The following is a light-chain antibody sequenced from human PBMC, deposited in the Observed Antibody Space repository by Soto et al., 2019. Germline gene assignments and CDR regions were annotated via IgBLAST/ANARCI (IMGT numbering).Light chain of an antibody. CDR3: QSYDSSLSAWV. CDR2: SNN. J-gene: IGLJ3*02. V-gene: IGLV1-40*01. CDR1: NSNIGAGYD. Sequence: QSVLAQPPSISGAPGQRVTISCTGSNSNIGAGYDVHWYQQLSGTVPKLLIYSNNNRPSGVPDRFSGSKSGASASLAITGLQAEDETVYYCQSYDSSLSAWVFGGGTKLTVL.